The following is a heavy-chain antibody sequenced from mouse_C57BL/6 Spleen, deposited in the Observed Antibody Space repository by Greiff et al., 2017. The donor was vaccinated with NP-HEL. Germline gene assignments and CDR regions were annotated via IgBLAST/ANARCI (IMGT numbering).Heavy chain of an antibody. Sequence: VQLQQSGPGLVQPSQSLSITCTVSGFSLTSYGVHWVRQSPGKGLEWLGVIWSGGSTDYNAAFISRLSLSKYNSNSPVFFKMNSLQADDTAIYYCASTVVARYWYFDVWGTGTTVTVSS. CDR1: GFSLTSYG. CDR2: IWSGGST. CDR3: ASTVVARYWYFDV. V-gene: IGHV2-2*01. J-gene: IGHJ1*03. D-gene: IGHD1-1*01.